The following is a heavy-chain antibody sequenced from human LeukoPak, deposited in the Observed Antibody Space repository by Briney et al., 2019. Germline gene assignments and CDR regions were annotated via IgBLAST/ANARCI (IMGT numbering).Heavy chain of an antibody. Sequence: PGGSLRLSCAASGFTVSSNYMSWVRQAPGKGLEWVSVIYSGGSTYYADSVKGRFTISRDNAKNTLSLEMNSLNVDDTAVYFCARGGVGSFDLWGQGTLVTVSS. CDR2: IYSGGST. CDR1: GFTVSSNY. J-gene: IGHJ4*02. V-gene: IGHV3-66*01. CDR3: ARGGVGSFDL. D-gene: IGHD3-10*01.